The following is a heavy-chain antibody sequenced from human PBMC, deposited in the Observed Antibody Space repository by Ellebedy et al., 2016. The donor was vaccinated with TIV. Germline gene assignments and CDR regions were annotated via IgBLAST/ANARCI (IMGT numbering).Heavy chain of an antibody. CDR2: IYHSGST. CDR1: GGSFSGYY. D-gene: IGHD3-10*01. Sequence: SETLSLTXAVYGGSFSGYYWSWIRQPPGKGLEWIGEIYHSGSTNYNPSLKSRVTISVDTSKNQFSLKLSSVTAADTAVYYCAREGGSGSYYHYYYGMDVWGQGTTVTVSS. V-gene: IGHV4-34*01. CDR3: AREGGSGSYYHYYYGMDV. J-gene: IGHJ6*02.